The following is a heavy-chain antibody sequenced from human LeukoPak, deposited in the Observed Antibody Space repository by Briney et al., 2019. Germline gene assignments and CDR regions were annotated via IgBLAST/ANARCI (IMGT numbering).Heavy chain of an antibody. D-gene: IGHD6-19*01. CDR3: AREAPYSSGWYGVAFDI. V-gene: IGHV7-4-1*02. CDR1: GYTFTSYA. CDR2: INTNTGNP. Sequence: ASVKVSCKASGYTFTSYAMNWVRQAPGQGLEWMGWINTNTGNPTYAQGFTGRFVLSLDTSVSTAYLQISSLKAEDTAVYYCAREAPYSSGWYGVAFDIWGQGTMVTVSS. J-gene: IGHJ3*02.